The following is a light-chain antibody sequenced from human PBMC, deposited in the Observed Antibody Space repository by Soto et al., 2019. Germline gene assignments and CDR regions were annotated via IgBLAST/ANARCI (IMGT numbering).Light chain of an antibody. Sequence: DIVMTQSPLSLPVTPGEPASISCRSSQSLLHSNGKNYVDWYLQKPGQSPQLLIYLASTRASGVPDRFRGSGSGTDFTLKISRVEAGDVGIYYCLQALQSPRTFGQGTKVEIK. CDR1: QSLLHSNGKNY. CDR3: LQALQSPRT. J-gene: IGKJ2*01. CDR2: LAS. V-gene: IGKV2-28*01.